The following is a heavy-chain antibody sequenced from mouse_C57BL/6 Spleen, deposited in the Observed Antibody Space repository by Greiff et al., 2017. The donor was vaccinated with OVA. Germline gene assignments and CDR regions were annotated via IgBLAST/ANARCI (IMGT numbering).Heavy chain of an antibody. D-gene: IGHD1-1*01. J-gene: IGHJ2*01. CDR2: IDPSDSET. V-gene: IGHV1-52*01. Sequence: QVQLQQPGAELVRPGSSVKLSCKASGYTFTSYWMHWVKQRPIQGLEWIGNIDPSDSETHYNQKFKDKATLTVDKSSSTAYMQLSSLTSEDSAVYYCARRDYYGISYYFDYWGQGTTLTVSS. CDR1: GYTFTSYW. CDR3: ARRDYYGISYYFDY.